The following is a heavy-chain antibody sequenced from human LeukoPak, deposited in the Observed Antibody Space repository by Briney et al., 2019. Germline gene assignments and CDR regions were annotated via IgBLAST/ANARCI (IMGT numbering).Heavy chain of an antibody. Sequence: GASVKVSCKASGYTFTSYAMHWVRQAPGQRLEWMGWINAGNGNTKYSQKFQGRVTITRDTSASTAYMELSSLRSEDTAVYYCARGVQWLGHYYYYGMDVWGQGTTVTVSS. CDR3: ARGVQWLGHYYYYGMDV. J-gene: IGHJ6*02. CDR1: GYTFTSYA. CDR2: INAGNGNT. D-gene: IGHD6-19*01. V-gene: IGHV1-3*01.